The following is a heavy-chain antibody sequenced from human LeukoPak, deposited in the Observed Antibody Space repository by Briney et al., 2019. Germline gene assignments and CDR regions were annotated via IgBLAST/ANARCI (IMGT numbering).Heavy chain of an antibody. CDR2: ISSSSSYI. D-gene: IGHD3-9*01. Sequence: GGSLRPSCAASGFTFSSYSMNWVRQAPGKGLEWVSSISSSSSYIYYADSVKGRFTISRDNAKNSLYLQMNSLRAEDTAVYYCARDPDYDILTGYSPFDYWGQGTLVTVSS. J-gene: IGHJ4*02. CDR3: ARDPDYDILTGYSPFDY. V-gene: IGHV3-21*01. CDR1: GFTFSSYS.